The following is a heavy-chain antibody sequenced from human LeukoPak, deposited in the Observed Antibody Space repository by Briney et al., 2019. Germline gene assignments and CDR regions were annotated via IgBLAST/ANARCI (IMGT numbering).Heavy chain of an antibody. CDR1: GYTFTSYY. J-gene: IGHJ6*02. CDR3: ARDGGYCSGGSCYLPSRLVDYYYGMDV. CDR2: INPSGGST. Sequence: GASVKVSCKASGYTFTSYYMHWVRQAPGQGREWMGIINPSGGSTSYAHKFQGRVTMTRDTSTSRVYMERSRPTAWGKAVYYCARDGGYCSGGSCYLPSRLVDYYYGMDVWGQGTTVTVSS. V-gene: IGHV1-46*01. D-gene: IGHD2-15*01.